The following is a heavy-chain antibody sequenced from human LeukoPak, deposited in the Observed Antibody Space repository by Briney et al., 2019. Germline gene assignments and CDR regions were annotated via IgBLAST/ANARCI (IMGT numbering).Heavy chain of an antibody. CDR1: GFTFSSYW. CDR2: ISSCGSTI. V-gene: IGHV3-48*02. CDR3: ARDLILADSSGSSAHDY. Sequence: GGSLRLSCAASGFTFSSYWMHWVRQAPGKGLEWVSYISSCGSTIYYSDSVKGRFTISRDNAKNSLYLQMNSLRDEDTAVYYCARDLILADSSGSSAHDYWGQGTLVTVSS. D-gene: IGHD2-15*01. J-gene: IGHJ4*02.